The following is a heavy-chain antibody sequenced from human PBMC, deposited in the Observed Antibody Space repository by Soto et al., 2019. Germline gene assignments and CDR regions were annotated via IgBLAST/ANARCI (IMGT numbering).Heavy chain of an antibody. CDR3: AKDTRSSSWYVAAFDI. CDR2: ISWNSGSI. D-gene: IGHD6-13*01. V-gene: IGHV3-9*01. J-gene: IGHJ3*02. Sequence: SPEPSLSAPWFPFFYYSLHWVPPAPGEGLEWVSGISWNSGSIGYADSVKGRFTISRDNAKNSLYLQMNSLRAEDTALYYCAKDTRSSSWYVAAFDIWGQGTMVTVSS. CDR1: WFPFFYYS.